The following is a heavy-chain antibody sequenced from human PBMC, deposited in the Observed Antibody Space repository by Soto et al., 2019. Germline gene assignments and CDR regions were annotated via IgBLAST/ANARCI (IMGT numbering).Heavy chain of an antibody. D-gene: IGHD5-12*01. CDR1: GYTFTSYG. Sequence: GASVKVSCKASGYTFTSYGISWVRQAPGQGLEWMGWISAYNGNTNYAQKLQGRVTMTTDTSTSTAYMELRSLRSDDTAVYYCARDRGYSGYDFGTSDYWGQGTLVTVSS. CDR2: ISAYNGNT. V-gene: IGHV1-18*04. J-gene: IGHJ4*02. CDR3: ARDRGYSGYDFGTSDY.